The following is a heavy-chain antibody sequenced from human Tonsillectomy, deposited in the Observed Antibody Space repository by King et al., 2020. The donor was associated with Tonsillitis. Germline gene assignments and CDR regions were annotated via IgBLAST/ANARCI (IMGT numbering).Heavy chain of an antibody. CDR1: GGSFSGYY. Sequence: VQLQQWGAGLLKPSETLSLTCAVYGGSFSGYYWSWIRQPPGKGLECSGEINHSGSTNYNPALKSRVTISVDTSKNQFSLKLSSVTSADTAVYYCARGGLLWFGEIIYWGQGTLVTVSS. J-gene: IGHJ4*02. CDR3: ARGGLLWFGEIIY. V-gene: IGHV4-34*01. D-gene: IGHD3-10*01. CDR2: INHSGST.